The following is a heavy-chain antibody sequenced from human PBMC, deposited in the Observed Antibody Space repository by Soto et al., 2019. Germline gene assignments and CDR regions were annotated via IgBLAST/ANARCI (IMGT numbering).Heavy chain of an antibody. D-gene: IGHD3-22*01. J-gene: IGHJ4*02. Sequence: RASVKVSCKASGYTFSIYGITWVRQAPGQGLEWMGWISAYNGNTKYAQKLQGRVTMTTDTSTSTAYMELRSLRSDDTAVYYCGRDGDSGAYSGPTGLWGQGTLVTAPQ. CDR2: ISAYNGNT. CDR1: GYTFSIYG. V-gene: IGHV1-18*04. CDR3: GRDGDSGAYSGPTGL.